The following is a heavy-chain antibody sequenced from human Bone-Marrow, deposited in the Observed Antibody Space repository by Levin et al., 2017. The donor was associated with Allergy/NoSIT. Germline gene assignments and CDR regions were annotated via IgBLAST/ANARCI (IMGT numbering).Heavy chain of an antibody. Sequence: SETLSLSCSVAGGSVSSSSYSWNWIRQPAGKALEWIGNIYLTGTTFYNPSLKGRVTMSMDKSKDQLSLILTSVTAADTAMYYCVRSLKPDNYGQTYYLDHWGQGIQVTVSS. V-gene: IGHV4-30-2*01. CDR3: VRSLKPDNYGQTYYLDH. CDR1: GGSVSSSSYS. J-gene: IGHJ4*02. CDR2: IYLTGTT. D-gene: IGHD5-24*01.